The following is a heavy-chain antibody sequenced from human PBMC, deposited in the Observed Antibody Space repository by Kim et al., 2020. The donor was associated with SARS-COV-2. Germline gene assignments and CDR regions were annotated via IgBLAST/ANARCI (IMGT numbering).Heavy chain of an antibody. J-gene: IGHJ6*02. D-gene: IGHD6-13*01. CDR3: ATDVRAAARRGYYYGMDV. CDR1: GYTLTELS. CDR2: FDPEDGET. Sequence: ASVKVSCKVSGYTLTELSMHWVRQAPGKGLEWMGGFDPEDGETIYAQKFQGRVTMTEDTSTDTAYMELSSLRSEDTAVYYCATDVRAAARRGYYYGMDVWGQGTTVTVSS. V-gene: IGHV1-24*01.